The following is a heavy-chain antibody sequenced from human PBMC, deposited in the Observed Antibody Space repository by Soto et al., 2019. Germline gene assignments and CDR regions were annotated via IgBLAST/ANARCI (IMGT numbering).Heavy chain of an antibody. D-gene: IGHD6-13*01. CDR2: ISGSGDST. CDR1: GFTFGTYA. CDR3: AKGEHSTTWYQPFDY. V-gene: IGHV3-23*01. J-gene: IGHJ4*02. Sequence: GGSLRLSCAASGFTFGTYAMSWVRQAPEKGLEWVSTISGSGDSTSYADSVKGRFTISRDNSKNTVYLQMNSLRAEDTAVFYCAKGEHSTTWYQPFDYWGQGTLVTVSS.